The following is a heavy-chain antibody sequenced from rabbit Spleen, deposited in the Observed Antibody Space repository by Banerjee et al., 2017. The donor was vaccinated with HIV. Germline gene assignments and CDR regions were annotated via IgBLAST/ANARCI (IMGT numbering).Heavy chain of an antibody. CDR1: GFDFNSGYD. CDR3: GRDAASSFSSYGMDL. J-gene: IGHJ3*01. CDR2: VDVGGSGFT. V-gene: IGHV1S40*01. Sequence: QSLEESGGGLVKPGASLTLTCKASGFDFNSGYDMCWVRQAPGKGLEWIGCVDVGGSGFTYFANWAKGRFAISKTSSTTVTLQMTSLTAADAATYFCGRDAASSFSSYGMDLWGQGTLVTVS. D-gene: IGHD8-1*01.